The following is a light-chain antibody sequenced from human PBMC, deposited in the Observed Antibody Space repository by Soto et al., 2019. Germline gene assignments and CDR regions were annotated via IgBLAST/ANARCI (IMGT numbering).Light chain of an antibody. V-gene: IGKV1-5*03. J-gene: IGKJ3*01. CDR2: KAS. CDR3: QHYNTYSGT. Sequence: DIQMTQSPSTLSASVGDRVTITCRASQSISSWLAWYQQKPGKAPKLLIYKASSLESGVPSRFSGSGSGTEFSLTISSLQPDDFAIYYCQHYNTYSGTFGPGTKVDIK. CDR1: QSISSW.